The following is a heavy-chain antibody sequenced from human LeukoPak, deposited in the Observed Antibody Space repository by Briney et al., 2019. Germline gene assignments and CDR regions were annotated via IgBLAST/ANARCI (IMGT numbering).Heavy chain of an antibody. CDR1: GFSFSTYG. J-gene: IGHJ4*02. V-gene: IGHV3-30*02. CDR3: ARDHPVSHVAAAPFN. Sequence: PGGSLRLSCAVSGFSFSTYGMHWVRQAPGKGLEWVAFIRNDGSNKYYADSVKGRFTISRDNTKNILYLQMNSLRAEDTAVYYCARDHPVSHVAAAPFNWGQGTLVTVSS. CDR2: IRNDGSNK. D-gene: IGHD6-13*01.